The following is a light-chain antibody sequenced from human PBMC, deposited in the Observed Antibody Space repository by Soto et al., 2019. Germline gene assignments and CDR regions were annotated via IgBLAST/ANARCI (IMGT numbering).Light chain of an antibody. CDR1: QTVTNRY. CDR2: GTS. J-gene: IGKJ4*01. Sequence: EIVLTQSPGTLSLSPGERVTLSCRASQTVTNRYFAWYQHRRGQAPRLLLYGTSNRATGVPDRFSGSGSGADFSLTIARLEPEDFAVYFCQQYASSITFGGGTKVEFK. V-gene: IGKV3-20*01. CDR3: QQYASSIT.